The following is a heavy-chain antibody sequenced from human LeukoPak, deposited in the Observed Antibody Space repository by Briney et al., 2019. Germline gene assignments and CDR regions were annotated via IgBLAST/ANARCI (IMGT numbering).Heavy chain of an antibody. V-gene: IGHV3-21*01. CDR1: GFTFSSYA. D-gene: IGHD6-19*01. J-gene: IGHJ5*02. CDR2: ISSSSSYI. CDR3: ARDGLVAGKVVQRWFDP. Sequence: GGSLRLSCAASGFTFSSYAMSWVRQAPGKGLEWVSSISSSSSYIYYADSVKGRFTISRDNAKNSLYLQMNSLRAEDTAVYYCARDGLVAGKVVQRWFDPWGQGTLVTVSS.